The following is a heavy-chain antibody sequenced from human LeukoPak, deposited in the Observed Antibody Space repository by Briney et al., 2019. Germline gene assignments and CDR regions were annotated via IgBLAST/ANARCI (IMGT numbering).Heavy chain of an antibody. CDR3: ATDRGWRTSGYYLYYFEY. D-gene: IGHD3-3*01. Sequence: GGSLRLSCAASGFIFTDYFMSWVRQAPGKGLEWVASIKHDGSEKYYVDSVRGRFTISRDNTMNSLYLQMSSLRAEDTAVYYCATDRGWRTSGYYLYYFEYWGQGTLVTFSS. CDR2: IKHDGSEK. J-gene: IGHJ4*02. CDR1: GFIFTDYF. V-gene: IGHV3-7*01.